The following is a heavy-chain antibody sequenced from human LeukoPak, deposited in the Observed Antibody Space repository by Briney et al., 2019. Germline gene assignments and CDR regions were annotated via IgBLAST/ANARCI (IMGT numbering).Heavy chain of an antibody. Sequence: SETLSLTCTASGGSIRSHYWSWFRQTPGERPEWIAFIYYSGTTNYNPSLKGRVTISIDSSKNQFSLKLSSVTAADTAIYYCAGGTGFYDSSGHYYWGYFDSWGQGTLVPVSS. CDR3: AGGTGFYDSSGHYYWGYFDS. D-gene: IGHD3-22*01. V-gene: IGHV4-59*11. J-gene: IGHJ4*02. CDR2: IYYSGTT. CDR1: GGSIRSHY.